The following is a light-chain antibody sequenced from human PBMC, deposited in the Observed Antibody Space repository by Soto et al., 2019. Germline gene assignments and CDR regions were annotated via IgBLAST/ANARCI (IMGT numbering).Light chain of an antibody. CDR3: QQYNSVT. CDR1: QSISSW. V-gene: IGKV1-5*01. Sequence: DIQMTQSPSTLSASVGDRVTITCRASQSISSWLAWYQQKPGKAPKLLIYDASSLESGVPSRFSGSGSGTEFTLTISSLQPDDFATYYGQQYNSVTFGQGTKLEIK. CDR2: DAS. J-gene: IGKJ2*01.